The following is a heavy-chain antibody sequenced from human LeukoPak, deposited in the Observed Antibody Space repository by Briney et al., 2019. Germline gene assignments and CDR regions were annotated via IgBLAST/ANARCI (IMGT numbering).Heavy chain of an antibody. V-gene: IGHV3-21*01. CDR1: GFTFSSYS. CDR2: ISSSSSYI. Sequence: PGGSLRLSCAASGFTFSSYSMNWVRRAPGKGLEWVSSISSSSSYIYYADSVKGRFTISRDNAKNSLYLQMNSLRAEDTAVYYCARGGSGSYYYLLVLTSGRDDAFDIWGQGTMVTVSS. D-gene: IGHD1-26*01. CDR3: ARGGSGSYYYLLVLTSGRDDAFDI. J-gene: IGHJ3*02.